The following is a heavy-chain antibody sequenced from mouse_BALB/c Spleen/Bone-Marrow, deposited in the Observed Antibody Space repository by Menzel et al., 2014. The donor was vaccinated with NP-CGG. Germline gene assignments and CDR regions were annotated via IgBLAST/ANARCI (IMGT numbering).Heavy chain of an antibody. CDR3: ALSHYGTPCFTY. J-gene: IGHJ3*01. CDR1: GIDFSRYW. V-gene: IGHV4-1*02. Sequence: EVQGVESGGGLVQPGGSLKLSCVASGIDFSRYWMSWVRQAPGKGLEWIGEINPDSSTIKYTPSLKDKFIISRDNAKNTLYLQMSKVRSEDTAFYYCALSHYGTPCFTYWGQGTLVTVSA. CDR2: INPDSSTI. D-gene: IGHD2-1*01.